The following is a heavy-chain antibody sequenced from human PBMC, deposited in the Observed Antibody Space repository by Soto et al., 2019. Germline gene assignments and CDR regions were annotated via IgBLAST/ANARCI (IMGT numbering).Heavy chain of an antibody. D-gene: IGHD3-10*01. CDR3: TQVITMVRGVVGGT. CDR1: GFTFTNAW. V-gene: IGHV3-15*01. Sequence: EVRLVESGGGLVKPGGSLRLSCAASGFTFTNAWMSWVRQAPGKGLEWVGRIKSKTDGGTTDYAAPVKGRFTISRDDSKTTLYLKRTSLKTEEKAGNNCTQVITMVRGVVGGTGGKETLV. J-gene: IGHJ4*02. CDR2: IKSKTDGGTT.